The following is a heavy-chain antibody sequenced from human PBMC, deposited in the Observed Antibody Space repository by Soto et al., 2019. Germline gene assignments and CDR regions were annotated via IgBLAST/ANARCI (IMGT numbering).Heavy chain of an antibody. CDR2: ICSDGNNK. V-gene: IGHV3-33*01. CDR3: ARVAGALPWEVLHHFDY. CDR1: GFTFSDYA. D-gene: IGHD1-26*01. J-gene: IGHJ4*02. Sequence: QLVESGGGVVQPWRSLRLSCAASGFTFSDYAMHWGRQAPGKGLEWVAVICSDGNNKNYGDSVKGRFTISRDISKNTRFLPMTSLRAEDTAIYYCARVAGALPWEVLHHFDYWGQGTLVTVSS.